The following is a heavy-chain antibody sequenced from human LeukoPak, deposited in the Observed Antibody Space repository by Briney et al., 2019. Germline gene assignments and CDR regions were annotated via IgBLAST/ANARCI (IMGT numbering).Heavy chain of an antibody. CDR3: ARDCCGEWYYFDY. Sequence: HPGGSLRLSCAASGFTFSSYSMNWVRQAPGRGLEWVALISSDGSNKYYADSVKGRFTISRDNSKNTLYLQMSSLRPEDTAVYYCARDCCGEWYYFDYWGQGTLVTVSS. CDR2: ISSDGSNK. V-gene: IGHV3-30*03. D-gene: IGHD3-10*01. J-gene: IGHJ4*02. CDR1: GFTFSSYS.